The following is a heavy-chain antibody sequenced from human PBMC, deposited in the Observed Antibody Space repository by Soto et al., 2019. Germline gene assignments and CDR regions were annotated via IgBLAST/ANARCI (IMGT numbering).Heavy chain of an antibody. Sequence: ASVKVSCKASGYTFTSYGSSWVRQATGQGLEWMGWISAYNGNTNYAQKLQGRVTMTTDTSTSTAYMELRSLRSDDTAVYYCARVLTTVTTCWFDPWGQGTLVTVSS. CDR2: ISAYNGNT. CDR3: ARVLTTVTTCWFDP. V-gene: IGHV1-18*01. D-gene: IGHD4-4*01. J-gene: IGHJ5*02. CDR1: GYTFTSYG.